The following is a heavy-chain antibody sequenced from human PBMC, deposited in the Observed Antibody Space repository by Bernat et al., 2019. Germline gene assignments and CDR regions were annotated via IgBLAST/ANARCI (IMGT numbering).Heavy chain of an antibody. CDR3: ARDSRPRDGYKRNYYYGMDV. D-gene: IGHD5-12*01. V-gene: IGHV1-2*04. CDR2: INPNSGGT. J-gene: IGHJ6*02. CDR1: GYTFTGYY. Sequence: KLEARVKASCKASGYTFTGYYMHWVRQAPGQGLEWMGWINPNSGGTNYAQKFQGWVTMTRDTSISTAYMELSRLRSDDTAVYYCARDSRPRDGYKRNYYYGMDVWGQGTTVTVS.